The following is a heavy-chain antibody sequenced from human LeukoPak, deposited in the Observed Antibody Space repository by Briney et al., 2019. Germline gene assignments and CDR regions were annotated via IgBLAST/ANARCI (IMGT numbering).Heavy chain of an antibody. J-gene: IGHJ6*03. CDR1: GGSISSHY. CDR3: ARIVEMATITYYYYYMDV. CDR2: IYYSGST. V-gene: IGHV4-59*11. D-gene: IGHD5-24*01. Sequence: SETLSLTCTVSGGSISSHYWSWIRQPPGKGLEWIGYIYYSGSTNYNPPLKSRVTISVDTSKNQFSLKLSSVTAADTAVYYCARIVEMATITYYYYYMDVWGKGTTVTVSS.